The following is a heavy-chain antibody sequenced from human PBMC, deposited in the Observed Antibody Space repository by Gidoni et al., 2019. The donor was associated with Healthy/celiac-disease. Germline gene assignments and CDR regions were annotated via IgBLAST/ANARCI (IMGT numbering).Heavy chain of an antibody. J-gene: IGHJ4*02. CDR2: IIPLFGTA. Sequence: HLWKSGAEGKKPGSPVKVSCKVAGGPLSSCAISWVRQAPGQGLEWVGGIIPLFGTANYAHKFQGRVMITADDSTSTAYMELSSLTSEDTAVYYCARDPEGSGYYPPDYWGQGTLVTVSS. CDR1: GGPLSSCA. CDR3: ARDPEGSGYYPPDY. V-gene: IGHV1-69*01. D-gene: IGHD3-22*01.